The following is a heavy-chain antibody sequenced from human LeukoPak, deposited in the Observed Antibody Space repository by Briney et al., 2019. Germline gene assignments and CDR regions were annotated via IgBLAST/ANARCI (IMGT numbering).Heavy chain of an antibody. CDR1: GVSISSSNSY. V-gene: IGHV4-39*01. CDR3: ARQTGSGLFILP. CDR2: IYYSGNT. Sequence: SETLSLTCTVSGVSISSSNSYWGWIRQPPGKGLEWIGSIYYSGNTYYNASLKSQVSISIDTSKNQFSLRLTSVTAAGTAVYYCARQTGSGLFILPGGQGTLVTVSS. D-gene: IGHD3/OR15-3a*01. J-gene: IGHJ4*02.